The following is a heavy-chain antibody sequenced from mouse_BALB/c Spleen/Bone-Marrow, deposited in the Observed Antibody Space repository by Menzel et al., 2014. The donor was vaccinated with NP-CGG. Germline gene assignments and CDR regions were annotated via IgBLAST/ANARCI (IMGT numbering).Heavy chain of an antibody. J-gene: IGHJ2*02. V-gene: IGHV7-3*02. CDR1: GFTFTDYS. CDR2: IRTKANSSKT. CDR3: ARDKRCVYMDY. Sequence: VKLMESGAGLVQPGGSLRLSCATSGFTFTDYSMHWVRQPPGKALEWLGFIRTKANSSKTEYNLSVKGRFTISRDNSQSIIYLQMNTLRGEDIASYYCARDKRCVYMDYWGQGTSLTVSS.